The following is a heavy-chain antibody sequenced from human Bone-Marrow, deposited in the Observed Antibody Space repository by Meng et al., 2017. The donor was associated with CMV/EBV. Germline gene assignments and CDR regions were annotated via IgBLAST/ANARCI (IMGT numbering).Heavy chain of an antibody. CDR3: ARSSIAARVLP. CDR1: GFTFSSYS. Sequence: GESLKISCAASGFTFSSYSMNWVRQAPGKGLEWVSSISSSSSYIYYADSVKGRFTISRDNAKNSLYLQMNSLRAEDTAVYYCARSSIAARVLPCGQGTLGTFSS. J-gene: IGHJ5*02. V-gene: IGHV3-21*01. D-gene: IGHD6-6*01. CDR2: ISSSSSYI.